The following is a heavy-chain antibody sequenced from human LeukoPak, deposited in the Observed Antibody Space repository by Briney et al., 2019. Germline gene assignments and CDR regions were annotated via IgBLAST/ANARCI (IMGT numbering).Heavy chain of an antibody. Sequence: SETLSLTCTVSGGSISSSSYYWGWIRQPPGKGLEWIGSIYYSGSTYYNPSLKSRVTISVDTSKNQFSLKLSSVTAADTAVYYCASIIVGATTRWFDPWGQGTLVTVSS. V-gene: IGHV4-39*01. D-gene: IGHD1-26*01. CDR3: ASIIVGATTRWFDP. CDR1: GGSISSSSYY. CDR2: IYYSGST. J-gene: IGHJ5*02.